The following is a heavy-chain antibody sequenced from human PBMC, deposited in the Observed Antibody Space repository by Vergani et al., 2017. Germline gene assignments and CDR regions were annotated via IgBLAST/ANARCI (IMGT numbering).Heavy chain of an antibody. Sequence: QVQLEESGPGLVKPSETLSLTCTVSGGSFNTYYWSWIRQSPGKGLEWIGYIYSTGSTNSNPSLNSPVTMSVDTSKNQFSLKLRSVTAADTAVYFCARVMYRDEASTGYRLEGMDIWGQGTTVTISS. CDR3: ARVMYRDEASTGYRLEGMDI. D-gene: IGHD3-9*01. CDR2: IYSTGST. V-gene: IGHV4-59*13. J-gene: IGHJ6*02. CDR1: GGSFNTYY.